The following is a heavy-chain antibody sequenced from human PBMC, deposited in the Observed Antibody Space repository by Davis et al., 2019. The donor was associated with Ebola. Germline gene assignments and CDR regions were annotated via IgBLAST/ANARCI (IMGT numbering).Heavy chain of an antibody. CDR3: AKESRGDSGYDFDY. D-gene: IGHD5-12*01. CDR1: GFTFSSYA. V-gene: IGHV3-23*01. Sequence: GESLKISCAASGFTFSSYAMSWVRQAPGKGLEWVSAISGSGGSTYYADSVKGRFTISRDNFKSTLYLQMNSLRAEDTAVYYCAKESRGDSGYDFDYWGQGTLVTVSS. J-gene: IGHJ4*02. CDR2: ISGSGGST.